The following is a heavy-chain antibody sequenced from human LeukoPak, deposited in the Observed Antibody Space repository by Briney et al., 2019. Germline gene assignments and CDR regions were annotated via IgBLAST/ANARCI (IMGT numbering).Heavy chain of an antibody. Sequence: PSETLSLTCTVSGGSISSSSYYWGWIRQPPGKGLEWIGSIYYSGSTYYNPSLKSRVTISVDTSKSQFSLKLSSVTAADTAVYYCARLRGQQLVSGRFDPWGQGTLVTVSS. CDR1: GGSISSSSYY. CDR2: IYYSGST. V-gene: IGHV4-39*01. CDR3: ARLRGQQLVSGRFDP. J-gene: IGHJ5*02. D-gene: IGHD6-13*01.